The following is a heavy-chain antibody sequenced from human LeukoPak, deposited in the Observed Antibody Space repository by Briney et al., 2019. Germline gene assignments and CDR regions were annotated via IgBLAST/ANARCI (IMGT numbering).Heavy chain of an antibody. CDR2: FSSSSSYI. CDR3: ALYSSSWLNAFDI. V-gene: IGHV3-21*01. J-gene: IGHJ3*02. CDR1: GFTFSTYC. Sequence: GGSLRLSCAASGFTFSTYCMNWVRQAPGKGLEWVSSFSSSSSYIYYADSVKGRFTISRDNAKNSLYLQMNSLRAEDTAVYYCALYSSSWLNAFDIWGQGTMVTVSS. D-gene: IGHD6-13*01.